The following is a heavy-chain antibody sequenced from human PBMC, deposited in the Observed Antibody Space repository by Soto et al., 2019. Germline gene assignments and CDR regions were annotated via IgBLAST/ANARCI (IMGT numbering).Heavy chain of an antibody. D-gene: IGHD3-9*01. CDR3: VRVFDNRRGGDAFDI. V-gene: IGHV3-30*03. CDR2: ISYDGSNQ. J-gene: IGHJ3*02. Sequence: QVQLVESGGGAVPPGRSLRLSCAASGFTFSRYDIHWVRQAPGKGLEWVALISYDGSNQYFGDSVKGRFTISRDNSKDTVSLRMNSLRVEDTAVYYCVRVFDNRRGGDAFDIWGRGTMVTVSS. CDR1: GFTFSRYD.